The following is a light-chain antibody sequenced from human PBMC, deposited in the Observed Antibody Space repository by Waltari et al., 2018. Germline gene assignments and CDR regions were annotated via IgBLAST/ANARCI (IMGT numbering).Light chain of an antibody. Sequence: QSALTQPPSASGTPGQRVTISCSGTSSNIGSNYVYWYLHLPGTAPKLLIHNHKRWASGVTDRFSGSKSGTSASLAISGLRSEDEADYYCASWDDSLSVVVFGGGTKLTVV. CDR1: SSNIGSNY. CDR3: ASWDDSLSVVV. J-gene: IGLJ2*01. V-gene: IGLV1-47*01. CDR2: NHK.